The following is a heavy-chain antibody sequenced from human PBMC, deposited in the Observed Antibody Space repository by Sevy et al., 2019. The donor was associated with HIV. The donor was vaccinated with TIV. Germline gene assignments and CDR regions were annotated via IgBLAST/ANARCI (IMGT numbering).Heavy chain of an antibody. V-gene: IGHV3-13*01. Sequence: GGSLRLSCAASGFTFSSYDMHWVRQATGKGLEWVSAIGTAGDTYYPGSVKGRFTISRESAKNSLYLQMNSLRAGDTAVYYCARGGLELRDLRAFDIWGQGTMVTVSS. D-gene: IGHD1-7*01. CDR1: GFTFSSYD. J-gene: IGHJ3*02. CDR3: ARGGLELRDLRAFDI. CDR2: IGTAGDT.